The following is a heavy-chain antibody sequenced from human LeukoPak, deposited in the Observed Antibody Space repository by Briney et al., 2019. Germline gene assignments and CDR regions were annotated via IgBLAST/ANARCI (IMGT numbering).Heavy chain of an antibody. D-gene: IGHD3-10*01. J-gene: IGHJ4*02. Sequence: GGSVRLSCGASRFTFGTYWMHWVRQAPGKGLVWVSGINSDGGTTTYADSVKGRFTISRDNAKNTLYLQMNNLRAEDTAIYYCATDSYVSGSYYRLFYWGQGTLVTVSS. CDR2: INSDGGTT. CDR1: RFTFGTYW. V-gene: IGHV3-74*01. CDR3: ATDSYVSGSYYRLFY.